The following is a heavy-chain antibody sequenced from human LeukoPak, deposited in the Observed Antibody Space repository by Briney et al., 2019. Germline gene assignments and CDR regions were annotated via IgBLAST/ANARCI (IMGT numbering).Heavy chain of an antibody. V-gene: IGHV4-4*09. D-gene: IGHD4-17*01. CDR1: GASISTYY. J-gene: IGHJ6*03. Sequence: SETLSLTCTASGASISTYYWSWIRQPPGEGLEWIAYIAPSGGAVYNPSLNSRLTVSVDTSKNQYSLKLNSVTAADTAVYYCARHVATTVTRGYSCHPMGVWGKGTTVSVSS. CDR3: ARHVATTVTRGYSCHPMGV. CDR2: IAPSGGA.